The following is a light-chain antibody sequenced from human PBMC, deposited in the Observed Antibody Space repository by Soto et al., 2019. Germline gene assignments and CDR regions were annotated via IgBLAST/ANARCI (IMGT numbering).Light chain of an antibody. Sequence: DIPMTQSPSSLSAFVGDRVTITCRASQGVSYYLAWYQQRPGKVPKLLISTASTLQSGVPSRFSGRGSGTDFTLTISSLQPEDVATYYCQKYNSAPLTFGGGTKVEI. V-gene: IGKV1-27*01. CDR1: QGVSYY. CDR2: TAS. J-gene: IGKJ4*01. CDR3: QKYNSAPLT.